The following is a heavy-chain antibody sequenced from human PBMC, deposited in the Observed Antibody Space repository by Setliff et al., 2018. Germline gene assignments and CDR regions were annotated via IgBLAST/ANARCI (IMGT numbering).Heavy chain of an antibody. J-gene: IGHJ5*02. D-gene: IGHD2-15*01. CDR1: GGSIDSGDYY. CDR3: ARQRVVVGAPSWFDP. V-gene: IGHV4-39*01. Sequence: SETLSLTCTVSGGSIDSGDYYWNWIRQPPGRGLEWIGTIFYRGTTYYNLSLKSPVTISLDASKNQFSLTLTSVTAADTAIYYCARQRVVVGAPSWFDPWGQGTLVTVSS. CDR2: IFYRGTT.